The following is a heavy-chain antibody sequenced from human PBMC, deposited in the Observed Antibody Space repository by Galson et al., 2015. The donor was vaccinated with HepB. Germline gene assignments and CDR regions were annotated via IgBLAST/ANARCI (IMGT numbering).Heavy chain of an antibody. V-gene: IGHV3-23*01. CDR2: ISLGGGRDT. Sequence: SLRLSCAASGFTFSNFAMSWVRQAPGKGLEWVSGISLGGGRDTIYANSVKGRFTISRDNSKNTLSLQMNSLRAEDTAIYYCAKVRIDLDYFDSWGQGTLVTVSS. J-gene: IGHJ4*02. CDR1: GFTFSNFA. D-gene: IGHD3-9*01. CDR3: AKVRIDLDYFDS.